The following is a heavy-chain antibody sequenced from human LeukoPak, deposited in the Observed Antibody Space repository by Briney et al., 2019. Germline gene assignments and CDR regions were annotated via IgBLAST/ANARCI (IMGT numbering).Heavy chain of an antibody. Sequence: GASVKVSCKASGYTFTGYYMHWVRQAPGQGLEWMGWINPNSGGTNYAQKFQGRVTMTGDTSISTAYMELSRLRSDDTAVYYCARERYSSGWYGKYYFDYWGQGTLVTVSS. CDR2: INPNSGGT. J-gene: IGHJ4*02. V-gene: IGHV1-2*02. CDR1: GYTFTGYY. D-gene: IGHD6-19*01. CDR3: ARERYSSGWYGKYYFDY.